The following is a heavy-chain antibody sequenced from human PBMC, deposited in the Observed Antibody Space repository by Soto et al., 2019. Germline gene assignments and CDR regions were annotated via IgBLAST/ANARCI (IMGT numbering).Heavy chain of an antibody. Sequence: QLQLLESGPGLVKASETLSLTCNVSGGSISTSRSYWAWIRQPPGKGLEWLANIFYSGSTYYNPSFASRVTVSVDTSKYEFALKLRSVTAADTAVYYCARQPTTGDTDLWFDPWGQGSLVTVSS. CDR1: GGSISTSRSY. CDR3: ARQPTTGDTDLWFDP. J-gene: IGHJ5*02. CDR2: IFYSGST. V-gene: IGHV4-39*01. D-gene: IGHD2-21*01.